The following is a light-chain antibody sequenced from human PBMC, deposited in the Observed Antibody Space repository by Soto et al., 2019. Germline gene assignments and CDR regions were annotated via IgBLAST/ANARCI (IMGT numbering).Light chain of an antibody. CDR1: SSNIGDNY. Sequence: QSVLTQPPSVSAAPGQKVTISCSGTSSNIGDNYVSCYQHLPGTAPKLLMYDNNNRPSGIPDRFSGSKYGTSATLGITGLQNGDEADYYCETRDSSLDDVIFGGGTKLTVL. CDR3: ETRDSSLDDVI. V-gene: IGLV1-51*01. CDR2: DNN. J-gene: IGLJ2*01.